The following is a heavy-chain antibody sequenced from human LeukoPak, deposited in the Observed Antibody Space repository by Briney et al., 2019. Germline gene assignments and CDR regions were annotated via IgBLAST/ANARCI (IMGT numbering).Heavy chain of an antibody. Sequence: PSEPLSRTCGVYDLPFSGYYWSWVRQSPERGLEWIGEINDRGLTNYNPSLKSRVTLSVDPSEKQFSLKLTSVTAADTAIYFCARDPTTLYNVAYYFDTWGQGTLVTVSS. V-gene: IGHV4-34*01. CDR3: ARDPTTLYNVAYYFDT. D-gene: IGHD1-14*01. CDR1: DLPFSGYY. CDR2: INDRGLT. J-gene: IGHJ4*02.